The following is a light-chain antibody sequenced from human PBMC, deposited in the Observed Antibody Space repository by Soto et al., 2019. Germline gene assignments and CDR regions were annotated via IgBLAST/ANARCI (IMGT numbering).Light chain of an antibody. CDR1: QSVTNSY. V-gene: IGKV3-20*01. CDR3: QQYGDSRGT. Sequence: EIVLTQSPGTLSLSPGERATLSCRASQSVTNSYLAWYQQKPGQAPRLLISGASNRATGIPDRFSGSGSGTDFTLSISSLEPEDFAVYYCQQYGDSRGTFGQGPKVEIK. J-gene: IGKJ1*01. CDR2: GAS.